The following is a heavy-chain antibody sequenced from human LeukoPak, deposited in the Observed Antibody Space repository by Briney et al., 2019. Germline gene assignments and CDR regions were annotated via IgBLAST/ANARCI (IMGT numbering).Heavy chain of an antibody. CDR2: ISYDGSNK. CDR3: ARDTLAATHWFDP. V-gene: IGHV3-30-3*01. D-gene: IGHD2-15*01. J-gene: IGHJ5*02. CDR1: GFTFSSYA. Sequence: GGSLRLSCAAPGFTFSSYAMHWVRQAPGKGLEWVAVISYDGSNKYYADSVKGRFTISRDNSKNTLYLQMNSLRAEDTAVYYCARDTLAATHWFDPWGQGTLVTVSS.